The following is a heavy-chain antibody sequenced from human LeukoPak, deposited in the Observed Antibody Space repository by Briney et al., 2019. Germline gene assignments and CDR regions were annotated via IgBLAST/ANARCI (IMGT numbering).Heavy chain of an antibody. D-gene: IGHD3-9*01. CDR2: INHSGST. V-gene: IGHV4-34*01. CDR1: GGSFSGYY. CDR3: ARGPTTGY. Sequence: SETLSLTCAVYGGSFSGYYWIWIRQPPGKGLEWIGEINHSGSTNYNPSLKSRVTISVDTSKNQFSLKLSSVTAADTAVYYCARGPTTGYWGQGTLVTVSS. J-gene: IGHJ4*02.